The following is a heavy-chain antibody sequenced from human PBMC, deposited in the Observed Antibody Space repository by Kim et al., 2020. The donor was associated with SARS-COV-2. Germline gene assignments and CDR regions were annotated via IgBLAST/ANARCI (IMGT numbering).Heavy chain of an antibody. CDR3: ARDGAGYYDSSGSLDY. V-gene: IGHV3-33*08. CDR2: VSSDGSNK. Sequence: GGSLRLSCAASEFTFRSYGMHWVRQAPGKGLEWVAVVSSDGSNKYYADSVKGRFTISRDNSKNTLYLQMNSLRAEDTAVYYCARDGAGYYDSSGSLDYWGRGTRVTVSS. CDR1: EFTFRSYG. J-gene: IGHJ4*02. D-gene: IGHD3-22*01.